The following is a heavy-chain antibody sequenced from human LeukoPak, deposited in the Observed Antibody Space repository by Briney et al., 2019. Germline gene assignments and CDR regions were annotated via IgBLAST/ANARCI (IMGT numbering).Heavy chain of an antibody. CDR2: IYTSGST. Sequence: SQTLSLTCTVSGGSISSGSYYWSWIRQPAGKGLEWIGRIYTSGSTNYNPSLKSRVTISVDTSKNQFSLKLSSVTAADTAVYYRATSGSSTSFRDAFDIWGQGTMVTVSS. CDR3: ATSGSSTSFRDAFDI. CDR1: GGSISSGSYY. D-gene: IGHD2-2*01. J-gene: IGHJ3*02. V-gene: IGHV4-61*02.